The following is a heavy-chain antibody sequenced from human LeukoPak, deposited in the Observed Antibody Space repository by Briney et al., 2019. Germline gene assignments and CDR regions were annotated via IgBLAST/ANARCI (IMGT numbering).Heavy chain of an antibody. CDR2: IYYSGST. V-gene: IGHV4-31*03. D-gene: IGHD1-14*01. J-gene: IGHJ3*02. Sequence: PSETLSLTCTVSGGSISSGGYYWSWIRQHPGKGLEWIGYIYYSGSTYYNPSLKSRVTISVDTSKNQFSLKLSSVTAADTAVYYCARLYEPNDAFDIWGQGTMVTVSS. CDR3: ARLYEPNDAFDI. CDR1: GGSISSGGYY.